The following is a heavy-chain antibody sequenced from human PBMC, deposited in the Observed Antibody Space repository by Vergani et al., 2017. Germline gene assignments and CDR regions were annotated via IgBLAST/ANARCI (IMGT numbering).Heavy chain of an antibody. J-gene: IGHJ2*01. V-gene: IGHV3-53*04. D-gene: IGHD1-26*01. CDR2: IYSGGST. Sequence: EVQLVESGGGLVQPGGSLRLSCAASGFTVSSNYMSWVRQAPGKGLEWVSVIYSGGSTYYADSVKGRFTISRHNPKNTLYLQMNSLRAEDTAVYYCARDLSRAWYFDLWGRGTLVTVSS. CDR1: GFTVSSNY. CDR3: ARDLSRAWYFDL.